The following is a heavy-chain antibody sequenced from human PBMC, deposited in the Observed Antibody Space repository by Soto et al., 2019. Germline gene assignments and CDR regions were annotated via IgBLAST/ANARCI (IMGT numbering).Heavy chain of an antibody. D-gene: IGHD5-18*01. CDR3: ARQDYNYAYFDF. CDR1: GYSFTNYW. J-gene: IGHJ4*02. CDR2: IYPGDSDT. Sequence: GESLKISCKGSGYSFTNYWIGWVRQMPGKGLEWMGIIYPGDSDTRYSPSFQGQVIISVDQSISTAYLQWSSLQASDTAMYYCARQDYNYAYFDFWGQGTLVTDSS. V-gene: IGHV5-51*01.